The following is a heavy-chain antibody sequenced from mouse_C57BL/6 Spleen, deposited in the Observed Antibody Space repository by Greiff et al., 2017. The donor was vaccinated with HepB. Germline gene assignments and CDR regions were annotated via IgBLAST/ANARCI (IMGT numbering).Heavy chain of an antibody. J-gene: IGHJ3*01. CDR1: GYTFTDYY. Sequence: VQLKQSGPVLVKPGASVKMSCKASGYTFTDYYMNWVKQSHGKSLEWIGVINPYNGGTSYNQKFKGKATLTVDKSSSTAYMELNSLTSEDSAVYYCARLDYYGKEDWFAYWGQGTLVTVSA. CDR2: INPYNGGT. D-gene: IGHD1-1*01. CDR3: ARLDYYGKEDWFAY. V-gene: IGHV1-19*01.